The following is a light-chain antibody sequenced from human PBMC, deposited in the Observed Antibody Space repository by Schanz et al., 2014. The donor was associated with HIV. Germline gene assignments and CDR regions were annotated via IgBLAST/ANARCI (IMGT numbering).Light chain of an antibody. V-gene: IGKV3-20*01. CDR2: GAS. J-gene: IGKJ3*01. CDR3: QHYGGS. Sequence: EIVLTQSPGTLSLSPGERATLSCRASQSIDSSYLAWYQQKPGQAPRLLIYGASSRATGIPDRFSGSGSGTDFTLTISRLEPEDFAVYYCQHYGGSFGPGTKVDAK. CDR1: QSIDSSY.